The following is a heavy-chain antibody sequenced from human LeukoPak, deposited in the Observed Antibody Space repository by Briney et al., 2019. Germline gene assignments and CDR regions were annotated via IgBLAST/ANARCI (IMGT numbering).Heavy chain of an antibody. CDR2: IYYSGST. V-gene: IGHV4-59*01. Sequence: KASETLSLTCTVSGGSISSYHWSWIRQPPGKGLEWIGYIYYSGSTNYNPSLKSRVTISVDTSKNQFSLKLSSVTAADTAVYYCARATNGMDVWGQGTTVTVSS. J-gene: IGHJ6*02. D-gene: IGHD5-12*01. CDR1: GGSISSYH. CDR3: ARATNGMDV.